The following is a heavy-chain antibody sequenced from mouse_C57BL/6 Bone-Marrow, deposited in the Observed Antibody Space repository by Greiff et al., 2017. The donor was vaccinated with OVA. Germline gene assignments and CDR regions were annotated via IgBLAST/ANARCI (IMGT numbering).Heavy chain of an antibody. V-gene: IGHV1-50*01. D-gene: IGHD2-10*02. CDR3: ASVWSRDAMDY. J-gene: IGHJ4*01. CDR2: IDPSDSYT. CDR1: GYTFTSYW. Sequence: QVQLQQPGAELVKPGASVKLSCKASGYTFTSYWMQWVKQRPGQGLEWIGEIDPSDSYTNYNQKFKGKATLTVDTSSSTAYMQLSSLTSEDSAVYYCASVWSRDAMDYWGQVTSVTVSS.